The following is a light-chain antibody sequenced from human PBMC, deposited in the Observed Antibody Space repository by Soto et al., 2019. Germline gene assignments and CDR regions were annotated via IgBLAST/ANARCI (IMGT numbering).Light chain of an antibody. CDR3: QQYQGFPFT. Sequence: DIQMTQSPSTLSASVGDRVIITCRASQYINTWLAWYQQKPGRAPKLLIYSSSSLESGVPSRFSGSGPGSEFTLTISSLQSDDFATYYCQQYQGFPFTFGQGTKLEI. CDR1: QYINTW. CDR2: SSS. V-gene: IGKV1-5*03. J-gene: IGKJ2*01.